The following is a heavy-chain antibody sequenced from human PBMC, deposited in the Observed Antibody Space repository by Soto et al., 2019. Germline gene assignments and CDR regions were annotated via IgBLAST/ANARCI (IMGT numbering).Heavy chain of an antibody. CDR3: AKTTDGWFSAFEI. J-gene: IGHJ3*02. D-gene: IGHD6-19*01. CDR1: GFTFSSYA. Sequence: GGSLRLSCAASGFTFSSYAMSWVRQGPGKGLEWVSSISGNGGSTYYADSVKGRFTFSRDNSKKTTYLQMNSLRAEDTAVYYCAKTTDGWFSAFEIWGHGTMVTVSS. CDR2: ISGNGGST. V-gene: IGHV3-23*01.